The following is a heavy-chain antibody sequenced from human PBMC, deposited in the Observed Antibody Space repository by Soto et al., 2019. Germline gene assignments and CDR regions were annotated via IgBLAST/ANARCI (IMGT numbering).Heavy chain of an antibody. CDR3: ARDSDWFDP. D-gene: IGHD3-10*01. CDR2: INSGGST. J-gene: IGHJ5*02. Sequence: SETLSLTCSVSGGSISGYYWSWIRQPAGKGLEWIGRINSGGSTNYNPSLKGRVTMSVDTSKNQFFLKLSFVTAADTAVFYCARDSDWFDPWGLGTLVTVSS. V-gene: IGHV4-4*07. CDR1: GGSISGYY.